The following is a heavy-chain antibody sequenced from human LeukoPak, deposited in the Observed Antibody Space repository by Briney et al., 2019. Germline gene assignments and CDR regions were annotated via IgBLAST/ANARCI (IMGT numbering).Heavy chain of an antibody. V-gene: IGHV1-69*05. CDR2: IIPIFGTA. Sequence: GASVKVSCKASGGTFSSYAISWVRQAPGQGLEWMGGIIPIFGTANYAQKFQGRVTITTDESTSTAYMELSSLRSEDTAVYYCARFGGAFGVARNWFDPWGQGTLVTVSS. CDR1: GGTFSSYA. J-gene: IGHJ5*02. CDR3: ARFGGAFGVARNWFDP. D-gene: IGHD3-3*01.